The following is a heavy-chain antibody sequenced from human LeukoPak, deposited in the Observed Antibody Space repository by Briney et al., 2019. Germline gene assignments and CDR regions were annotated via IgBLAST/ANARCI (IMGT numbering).Heavy chain of an antibody. Sequence: GGSLRLSCAASGFTFSDYYMSWIRQAPGKGLEWVSYISSSGSTIYYADSVKGRFTISRDNAKNSLYLQMNSLRAEDTAVYYCARGFCSSTTCYTAIDYWGQGTLVTVSS. V-gene: IGHV3-11*04. CDR2: ISSSGSTI. CDR1: GFTFSDYY. J-gene: IGHJ4*02. D-gene: IGHD2-2*02. CDR3: ARGFCSSTTCYTAIDY.